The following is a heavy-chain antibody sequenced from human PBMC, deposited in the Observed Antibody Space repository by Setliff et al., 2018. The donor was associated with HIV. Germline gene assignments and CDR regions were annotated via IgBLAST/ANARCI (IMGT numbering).Heavy chain of an antibody. CDR1: GGSFSGYY. V-gene: IGHV4-34*01. CDR2: INHSGST. Sequence: SETLSLTCAVYGGSFSGYYWSWNRQPPGKGLEWIGEINHSGSTNYNPSLKSRVTISVDTSKNQFSLKLSSVTAADTAVFYCARGFPFCSGGNCRANYFDYWGQGTLVTVSS. CDR3: ARGFPFCSGGNCRANYFDY. D-gene: IGHD2-15*01. J-gene: IGHJ4*02.